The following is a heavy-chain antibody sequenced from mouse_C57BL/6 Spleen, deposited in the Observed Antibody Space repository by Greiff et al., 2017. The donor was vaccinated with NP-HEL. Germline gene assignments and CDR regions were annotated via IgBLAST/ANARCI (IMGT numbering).Heavy chain of an antibody. V-gene: IGHV1-55*01. D-gene: IGHD1-1*01. J-gene: IGHJ4*01. Sequence: VQLQQPGAELVKPGASVKMSCKASGYTFTSYWITWVKQRPGQGLEWIGDIYPGSGSTNYNEKFKSKATLTVDTSSSTAYMQLSSLTSEDSAVYYCARCTTVVATYYDAMDYWGQGTSVTVSS. CDR1: GYTFTSYW. CDR3: ARCTTVVATYYDAMDY. CDR2: IYPGSGST.